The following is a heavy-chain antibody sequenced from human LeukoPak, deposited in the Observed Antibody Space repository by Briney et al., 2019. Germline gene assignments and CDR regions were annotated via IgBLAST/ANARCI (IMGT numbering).Heavy chain of an antibody. V-gene: IGHV3-30*03. CDR1: GFTFSSYG. J-gene: IGHJ4*02. CDR2: IPYDGTSN. Sequence: GGSLRLSCEASGFTFSSYGMHWVRQAPGKGLEWVAVIPYDGTSNYYGDSVKGRFTISGDNSKNTLYLQMNSLRPEDTAVYYCTRELIAASVQFDLWGQGSLVTVSS. D-gene: IGHD6-13*01. CDR3: TRELIAASVQFDL.